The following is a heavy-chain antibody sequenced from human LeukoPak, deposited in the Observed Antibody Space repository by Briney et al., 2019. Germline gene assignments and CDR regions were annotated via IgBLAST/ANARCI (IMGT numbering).Heavy chain of an antibody. Sequence: ASVKLSCKSSVYTFTSYNMHWVRQAPAQGLEWMGIINPSRGSTSYAQKFEGRVTMTSATSTSTVYMIRSSVRSEDTAYYYAPRINNYYESSGYYAKSRRDFDYWGQGTLVTVSS. CDR3: PRINNYYESSGYYAKSRRDFDY. V-gene: IGHV1-46*01. J-gene: IGHJ4*02. D-gene: IGHD3-22*01. CDR1: VYTFTSYN. CDR2: INPSRGST.